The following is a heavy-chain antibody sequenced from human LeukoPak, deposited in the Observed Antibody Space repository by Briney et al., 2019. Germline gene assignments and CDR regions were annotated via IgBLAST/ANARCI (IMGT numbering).Heavy chain of an antibody. CDR1: GFTFGGYG. V-gene: IGHV3-33*01. Sequence: PGRSLRLSCAGSGFTFGGYGMHWFRQTPGKGLEWVAVIAYDGSRALYADSVKGRFTISRDNSKNTMSVQMDDLRAEDTAVYYCTRYNNDHFDYWGQGTLITGSS. J-gene: IGHJ4*02. D-gene: IGHD1-14*01. CDR3: TRYNNDHFDY. CDR2: IAYDGSRA.